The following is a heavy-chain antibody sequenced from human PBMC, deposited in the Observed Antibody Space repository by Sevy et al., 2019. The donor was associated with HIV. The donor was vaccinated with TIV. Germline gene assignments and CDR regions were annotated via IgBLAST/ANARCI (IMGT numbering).Heavy chain of an antibody. CDR1: GFTFHDYA. D-gene: IGHD3-10*01. CDR2: ISSNSGSI. V-gene: IGHV3-9*01. Sequence: SLKISCAASGFTFHDYAMHWVRQAPGKGLEWVSGISSNSGSIGYAASVKGRFTISRDNAKNSLYLQMNSLRAEDTALYYCAKDGGSGSYSVGSFDYWGQGTLVTVSS. CDR3: AKDGGSGSYSVGSFDY. J-gene: IGHJ4*02.